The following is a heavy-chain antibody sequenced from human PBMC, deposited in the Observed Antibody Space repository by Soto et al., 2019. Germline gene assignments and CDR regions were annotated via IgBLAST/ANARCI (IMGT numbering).Heavy chain of an antibody. J-gene: IGHJ4*02. Sequence: QLVESGGGLVQPGGFVRLSCAASGFTVSSNYMIWVRQAPGKGLEWISVIYTGGGTMYADSVKGRFTISRDTSRNTLYLHVGSLRGEDTSVYYCARAEIEVPTSWGQGTLVTVSS. V-gene: IGHV3-66*01. CDR3: ARAEIEVPTS. CDR1: GFTVSSNY. D-gene: IGHD5-12*01. CDR2: IYTGGGT.